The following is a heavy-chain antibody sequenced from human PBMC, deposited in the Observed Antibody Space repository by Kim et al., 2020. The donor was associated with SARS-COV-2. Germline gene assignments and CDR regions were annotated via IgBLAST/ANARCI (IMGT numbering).Heavy chain of an antibody. J-gene: IGHJ4*02. CDR2: ISWNSGSI. V-gene: IGHV3-9*01. CDR3: AKWGSSWYYFDY. Sequence: GGSLRLSCAASGFTFDDYGMHWVRQAPGKGLEWVSGISWNSGSIGYADSVKGRFTISRDNAKNSLYLQMNSLRAEDTALYYCAKWGSSWYYFDYWGQGTLVTVSS. D-gene: IGHD6-13*01. CDR1: GFTFDDYG.